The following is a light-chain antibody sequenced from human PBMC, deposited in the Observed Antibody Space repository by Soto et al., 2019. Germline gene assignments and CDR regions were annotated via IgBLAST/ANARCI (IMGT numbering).Light chain of an antibody. Sequence: DIQMTQSPSSLSASVGDRVTMTCRASQSISTWLSWYQQKPGKAPKVLIYKASNLQSGVSSRFSGSGSGTDFTLTISSLQPEDVAIYYCQKYNSGPLTFGGGTKVDIK. J-gene: IGKJ4*01. CDR3: QKYNSGPLT. CDR2: KAS. CDR1: QSISTW. V-gene: IGKV1-5*03.